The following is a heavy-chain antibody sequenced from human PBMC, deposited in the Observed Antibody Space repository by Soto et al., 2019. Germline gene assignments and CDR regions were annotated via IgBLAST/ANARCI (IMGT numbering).Heavy chain of an antibody. CDR3: ALSLAYCGGDCYPPPGY. V-gene: IGHV3-21*01. Sequence: GGSLRLSCATSGFTFSSYSMNWVRPAPGKGLEWVSSISSSSSYIYYADSVKGRFTISRDNAKNSLYLQMNSLRAEDTAVYYCALSLAYCGGDCYPPPGYWGQGTLVTVSS. J-gene: IGHJ4*02. CDR1: GFTFSSYS. CDR2: ISSSSSYI. D-gene: IGHD2-21*02.